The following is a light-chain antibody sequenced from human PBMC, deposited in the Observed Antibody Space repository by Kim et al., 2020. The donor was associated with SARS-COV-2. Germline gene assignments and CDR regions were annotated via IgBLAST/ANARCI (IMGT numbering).Light chain of an antibody. CDR1: SSNIGAGYD. Sequence: VTIACTGSSSNIGAGYDVHWYQQLPGTAPKLLIYGNSNRPSGVPDRFSGSKSGTSASLAITGLQAEDEADYYCQSYDSSLSGSGVFGTGTKVTVL. CDR2: GNS. J-gene: IGLJ1*01. V-gene: IGLV1-40*01. CDR3: QSYDSSLSGSGV.